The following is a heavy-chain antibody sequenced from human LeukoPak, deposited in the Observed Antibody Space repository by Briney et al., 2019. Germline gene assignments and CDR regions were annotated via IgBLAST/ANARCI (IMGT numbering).Heavy chain of an antibody. D-gene: IGHD1-26*01. CDR1: GGSVTTYY. CDR3: ARHAIYSGDYSFWFNP. CDR2: IYYSGST. V-gene: IGHV4-59*08. J-gene: IGHJ5*02. Sequence: SETLSLTCTVSGGSVTTYYWSWIRRPPGKGLEWIAYIYYSGSTNYNPSLKSRVTISIDTSKNQVSLRLSSVTAADTAVYYCARHAIYSGDYSFWFNPWGLGTLVTVSS.